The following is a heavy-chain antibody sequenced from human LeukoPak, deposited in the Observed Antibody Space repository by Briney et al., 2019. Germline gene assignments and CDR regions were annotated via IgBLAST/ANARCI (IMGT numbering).Heavy chain of an antibody. CDR1: GFSLGTDA. D-gene: IGHD3-10*01. J-gene: IGHJ4*02. Sequence: GGSLRLSCTASGFSLGTDAMHWVRQAPGKGLEWVAVTSYDGIHKYYADSVKGRFTISRDTAKNALYLQMNSLRPEDSAVYYCARDNTYGSGTKDWGQGTLVTVSS. V-gene: IGHV3-30-3*01. CDR2: TSYDGIHK. CDR3: ARDNTYGSGTKD.